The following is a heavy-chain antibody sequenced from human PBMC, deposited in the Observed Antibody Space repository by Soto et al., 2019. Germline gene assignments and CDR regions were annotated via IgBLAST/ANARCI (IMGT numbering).Heavy chain of an antibody. CDR2: ISSSSSYI. CDR1: GFTFSSDS. J-gene: IGHJ4*02. CDR3: AREWIAAALDY. Sequence: EVQLGESWGGLVKPGGSLRLSCEASGFTFSSDSMNWFRQSPGKGLEWVSSISSSSSYIYYAVSVKCRFTISRDNAKYSLYMQVNSLRAEDTAVYYCAREWIAAALDYWGTGSPVTVS. D-gene: IGHD6-13*01. V-gene: IGHV3-21*01.